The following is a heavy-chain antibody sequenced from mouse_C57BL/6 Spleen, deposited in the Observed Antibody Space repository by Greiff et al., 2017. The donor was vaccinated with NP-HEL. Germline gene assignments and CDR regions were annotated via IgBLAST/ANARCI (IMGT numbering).Heavy chain of an antibody. J-gene: IGHJ2*01. CDR2: IYPGDGDT. V-gene: IGHV1-80*01. D-gene: IGHD1-1*01. Sequence: VQLQPSGAELVKPGASVKISCKASGYAFSSYWMNWVKQRPGKGLEWIGQIYPGDGDTNYNGKFKGKATLTADKSSSTAYMQLSSLTSEDSAVYFCARREYYGSRGYFDYWGQGTTLTVSS. CDR3: ARREYYGSRGYFDY. CDR1: GYAFSSYW.